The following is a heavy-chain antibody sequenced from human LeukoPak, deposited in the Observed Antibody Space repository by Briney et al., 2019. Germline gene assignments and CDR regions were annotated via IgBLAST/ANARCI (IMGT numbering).Heavy chain of an antibody. D-gene: IGHD1-26*01. CDR2: INWNGGST. V-gene: IGHV3-20*01. J-gene: IGHJ3*02. CDR1: GFTFSSYS. CDR3: ARDLGEILPHDAFDI. Sequence: GGSLRLSCAASGFTFSSYSMNWVRQAPGKGLEWVSGINWNGGSTGYADSVKGRLTISRDNAKNSLYLQMNSLRAEDTALYHCARDLGEILPHDAFDIWGQGTMVTVSS.